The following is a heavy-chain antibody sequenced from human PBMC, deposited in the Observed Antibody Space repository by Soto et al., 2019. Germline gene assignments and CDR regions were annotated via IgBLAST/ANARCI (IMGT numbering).Heavy chain of an antibody. CDR1: GYTFTSYG. J-gene: IGHJ4*02. D-gene: IGHD3-3*01. CDR3: ARSSADFWSGYLGSPHPY. Sequence: ASVKVSCKASGYTFTSYGISWVRQAPGQGLEWMGWISAYNGNTNYAQKLQGRVTMTTDTSTSTAYMELRSLRSDDTAVYYCARSSADFWSGYLGSPHPYWGQGTLVTVSS. CDR2: ISAYNGNT. V-gene: IGHV1-18*01.